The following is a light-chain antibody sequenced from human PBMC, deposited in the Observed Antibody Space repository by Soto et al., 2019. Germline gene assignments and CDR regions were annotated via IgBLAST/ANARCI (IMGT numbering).Light chain of an antibody. CDR1: SSDVGGYNY. Sequence: QSVLTQPASVSGSPGQSITISCTGTSSDVGGYNYVSWYQQHPGKAPKLMIYEVTNRPSGVSNRFSGSKSGNTASLTISGLQAEDEADYYCSSYTSRITRVFGTGTKVNVL. CDR3: SSYTSRITRV. J-gene: IGLJ1*01. V-gene: IGLV2-14*01. CDR2: EVT.